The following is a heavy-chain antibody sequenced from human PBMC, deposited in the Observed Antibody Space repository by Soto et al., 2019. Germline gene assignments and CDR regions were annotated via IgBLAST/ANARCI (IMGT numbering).Heavy chain of an antibody. V-gene: IGHV3-30*18. D-gene: IGHD6-19*01. Sequence: PGGSLRLSCAASGFTFSSYGMHWVRQAPGKGLEWVAVISYDGSNKYYADSVKGRFTISRDNSKNTLYLQMNSLRAEDTAVYYCAKDARRYSSGWYGFDYWGQGTLVTVSS. CDR2: ISYDGSNK. J-gene: IGHJ4*02. CDR1: GFTFSSYG. CDR3: AKDARRYSSGWYGFDY.